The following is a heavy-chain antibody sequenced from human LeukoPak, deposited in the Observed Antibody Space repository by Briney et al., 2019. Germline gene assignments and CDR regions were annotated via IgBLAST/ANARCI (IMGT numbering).Heavy chain of an antibody. CDR2: ISWDGGST. CDR3: ARVGRGYSFKVYYFDY. D-gene: IGHD5-18*01. J-gene: IGHJ4*02. V-gene: IGHV3-43D*03. Sequence: GGSLRLSCAASGFTFDEYAMHWVRQAPGKGLVWVSLISWDGGSTYYADSVKGRFTISRDNSNNTLYLQMNSLRAEDTAIYYSARVGRGYSFKVYYFDYWGQGTLVTVSS. CDR1: GFTFDEYA.